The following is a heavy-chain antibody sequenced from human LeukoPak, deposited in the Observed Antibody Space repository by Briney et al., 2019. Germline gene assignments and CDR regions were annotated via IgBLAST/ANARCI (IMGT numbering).Heavy chain of an antibody. CDR2: IYYSGST. CDR3: ARQSASKYSSSGVYYYGMDV. V-gene: IGHV4-59*01. D-gene: IGHD6-13*01. Sequence: SETLSLTCTVSGGSMSSYYWSWIRQPPGKGLEWIGYIYYSGSTNYNPSLKSRVTISLDTSKNQFSLKLSSVTAADTAVYYCARQSASKYSSSGVYYYGMDVWGQGTTVTVSS. J-gene: IGHJ6*02. CDR1: GGSMSSYY.